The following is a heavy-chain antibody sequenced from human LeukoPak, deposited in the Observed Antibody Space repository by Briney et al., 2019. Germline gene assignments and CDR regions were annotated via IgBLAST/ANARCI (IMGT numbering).Heavy chain of an antibody. D-gene: IGHD3-10*01. V-gene: IGHV5-10-1*01. CDR2: IDPRDSSS. J-gene: IGHJ4*02. CDR3: ERHGLGSSGYYYFDD. CDR1: GYSFTNYW. Sequence: GESLKISCKGSGYSFTNYWISWVRQMPGKGLEWMGRIDPRDSSSNYSPSFQGHVSISADMSISTAYLQWSSLKASDTAMYYCERHGLGSSGYYYFDDWGQGNLVTVSS.